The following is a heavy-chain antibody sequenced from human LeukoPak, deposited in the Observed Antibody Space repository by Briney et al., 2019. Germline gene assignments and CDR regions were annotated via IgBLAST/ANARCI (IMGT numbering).Heavy chain of an antibody. CDR3: AREFGDNWNDGDY. CDR1: GGSISSGSYS. J-gene: IGHJ4*02. CDR2: FYTTGST. D-gene: IGHD1-1*01. V-gene: IGHV4-61*02. Sequence: PSETLSLTCTVSGGSISSGSYSWSWIRQPAGKGLEWIGRFYTTGSTNYNPSLKSRVTIPVDMSKNQFSLKLSFVTAADTAVYYCAREFGDNWNDGDYWGQGTLVTVSS.